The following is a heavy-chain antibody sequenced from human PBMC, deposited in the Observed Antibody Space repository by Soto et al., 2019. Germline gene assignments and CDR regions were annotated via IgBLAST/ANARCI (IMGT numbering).Heavy chain of an antibody. V-gene: IGHV3-30*18. D-gene: IGHD6-13*01. Sequence: SLRLSCAASDFSFTNYGAHWVRQAPGKGLEWVAVISDDGTNTFYAHSLKGRFIISRDNSKNTLFPQMNSLRREDTAVYFCAKERQQLSPISRSYGLDVWGRGTTVTVS. CDR3: AKERQQLSPISRSYGLDV. J-gene: IGHJ6*02. CDR1: DFSFTNYG. CDR2: ISDDGTNT.